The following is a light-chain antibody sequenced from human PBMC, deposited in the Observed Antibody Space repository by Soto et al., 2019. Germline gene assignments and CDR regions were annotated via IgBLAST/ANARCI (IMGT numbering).Light chain of an antibody. Sequence: EVGLTQSPSTLSLSTGERAALSCRASQSLSSYFAWYQQTPGRAPRLLIYDASNRATGVPARLSGSGSGANFTLTISSLEPEDSSVYYCQQYGTSGTFGQGTKVDIK. J-gene: IGKJ1*01. CDR1: QSLSSY. CDR2: DAS. CDR3: QQYGTSGT. V-gene: IGKV3-11*01.